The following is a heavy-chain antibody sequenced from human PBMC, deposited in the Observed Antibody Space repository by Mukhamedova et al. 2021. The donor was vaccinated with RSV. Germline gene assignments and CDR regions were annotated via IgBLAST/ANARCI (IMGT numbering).Heavy chain of an antibody. Sequence: EYMGWISTYNGKTNYAQKLQGRVTMTTDTSTSTAYMELRSLRSDDTAVYYCAARSGTYPYYFDYWGQRTLVTVSS. D-gene: IGHD3-10*01. CDR2: ISTYNGKT. V-gene: IGHV1-18*01. J-gene: IGHJ4*02. CDR3: AARSGTYPYYFDY.